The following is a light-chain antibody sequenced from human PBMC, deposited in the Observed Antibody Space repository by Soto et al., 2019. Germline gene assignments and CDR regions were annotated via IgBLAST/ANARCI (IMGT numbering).Light chain of an antibody. CDR3: QQYGSSSWT. J-gene: IGKJ1*01. Sequence: EIVLTQSPGTLSLSPGERATLSCRASQSVSSSYLALYQQKPGQAPRLLIYGASSRATGIPARVSGSGSGTDFALTISRLEPEDFAVYYCQQYGSSSWTFGQGTKVEIK. CDR2: GAS. CDR1: QSVSSSY. V-gene: IGKV3-20*01.